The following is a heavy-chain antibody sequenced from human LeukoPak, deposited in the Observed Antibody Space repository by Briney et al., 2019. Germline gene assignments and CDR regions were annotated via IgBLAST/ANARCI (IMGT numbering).Heavy chain of an antibody. V-gene: IGHV3-15*01. Sequence: GGSLRLSCAASGFTFSNAWMNWVRQAPGMGLEWVGRIKTKADGGPTDYAAPVKGRFTISRDDSKNTLYLQMNSLKTEDTAVYYCTTNDAFDIWGQGTMVTVSS. J-gene: IGHJ3*02. CDR3: TTNDAFDI. CDR2: IKTKADGGPT. CDR1: GFTFSNAW.